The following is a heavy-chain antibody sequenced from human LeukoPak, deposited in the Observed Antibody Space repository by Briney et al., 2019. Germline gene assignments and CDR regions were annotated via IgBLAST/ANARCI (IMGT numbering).Heavy chain of an antibody. Sequence: ASVKVSCKASGYTFTGYYMHWVRQAPGQGLEWMGKINPSGGTTSYAQKFQGRVAMTRDTSTSTVYMDLSGLTSEDTAVYYCARTIVDGGTNYWGQGTLVTVSS. D-gene: IGHD2/OR15-2a*01. V-gene: IGHV1-46*01. CDR1: GYTFTGYY. CDR2: INPSGGTT. J-gene: IGHJ4*02. CDR3: ARTIVDGGTNY.